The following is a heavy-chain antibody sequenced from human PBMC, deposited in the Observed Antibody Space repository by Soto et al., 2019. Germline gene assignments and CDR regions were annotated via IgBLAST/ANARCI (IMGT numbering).Heavy chain of an antibody. CDR1: GFTFSSYG. D-gene: IGHD3-3*01. V-gene: IGHV3-30*03. J-gene: IGHJ4*02. Sequence: GGSLRLSCAASGFTFSSYGMHWVRQAPGKGLEWVAVISYDGSNEYYADSVKGRFTISRDNSKNTLYLQMNSLRAEDTAVYYCAREFWSGPFDYWGQGTLVTVSS. CDR3: AREFWSGPFDY. CDR2: ISYDGSNE.